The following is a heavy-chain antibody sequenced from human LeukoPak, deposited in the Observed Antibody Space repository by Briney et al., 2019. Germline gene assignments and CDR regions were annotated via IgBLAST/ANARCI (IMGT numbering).Heavy chain of an antibody. J-gene: IGHJ4*02. V-gene: IGHV1-2*02. Sequence: ASVKVSCKATGYTFTAYYMQWVRQAPGQGLEWMGWINPNSGTTNCAQKFQGRVTMTRNTSISTAYMELSSLRSEDTAVYYCAYGSGSYSLDYWGQGTLVTVSS. CDR2: INPNSGTT. CDR1: GYTFTAYY. CDR3: AYGSGSYSLDY. D-gene: IGHD3-10*01.